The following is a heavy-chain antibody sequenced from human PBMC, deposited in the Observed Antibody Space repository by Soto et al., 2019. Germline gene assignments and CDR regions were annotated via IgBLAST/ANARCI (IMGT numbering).Heavy chain of an antibody. Sequence: GGSLRLSCAASGFTVSSNYMSWVRQAPGKGLEWVSVIYSGGSTYYAASVKCRFTISRDNSKNTLYLQMNSLRAEDTAVYYCARVGVYDIWTGSASDAFDIWGQGTMVTVSS. V-gene: IGHV3-66*01. J-gene: IGHJ3*02. CDR2: IYSGGST. D-gene: IGHD3-9*01. CDR3: ARVGVYDIWTGSASDAFDI. CDR1: GFTVSSNY.